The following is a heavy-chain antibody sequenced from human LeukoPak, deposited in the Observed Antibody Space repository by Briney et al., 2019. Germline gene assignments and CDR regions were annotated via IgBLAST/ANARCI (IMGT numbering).Heavy chain of an antibody. V-gene: IGHV5-51*01. CDR1: GYSFTSYW. CDR3: ARGLRYLDWTLTPEADAFDI. Sequence: GESLKISCKGSGYSFTSYWIGWVRQMPGKGLEWMGIIYPGDSDTRYSPSFQGQVTISADKSISTAYLQWSSLKASDTAMYYCARGLRYLDWTLTPEADAFDIWGQGTMVTVSS. J-gene: IGHJ3*02. D-gene: IGHD3-9*01. CDR2: IYPGDSDT.